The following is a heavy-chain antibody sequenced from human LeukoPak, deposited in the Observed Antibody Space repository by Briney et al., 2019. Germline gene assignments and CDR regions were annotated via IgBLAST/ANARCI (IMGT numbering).Heavy chain of an antibody. CDR3: ARDILTGYFDY. CDR1: GCTFSSYS. J-gene: IGHJ4*02. D-gene: IGHD3-9*01. V-gene: IGHV3-21*01. Sequence: GGSLRLSCAASGCTFSSYSMNWVRQAPGKGLEWVSSISSSSSYIYYADSVKGRFTISRDNAKNSLYLQMNSLRAEDTAVYYCARDILTGYFDYWGQGTLVTVSS. CDR2: ISSSSSYI.